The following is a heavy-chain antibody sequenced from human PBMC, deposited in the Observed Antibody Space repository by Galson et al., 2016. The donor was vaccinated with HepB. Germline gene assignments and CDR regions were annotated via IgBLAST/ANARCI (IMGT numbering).Heavy chain of an antibody. D-gene: IGHD6-13*01. CDR2: IGWNTGNI. J-gene: IGHJ3*01. CDR3: TKDSGSSWYSNDGFDF. Sequence: SLRLSCAASGFTFYDYALHWVRQPPGKGLEWVSGIGWNTGNIGYADSVKGRFTISRDNAKNSVYLQMNSLRPEDTALYYCTKDSGSSWYSNDGFDFWGQGTLVTVSS. V-gene: IGHV3-9*01. CDR1: GFTFYDYA.